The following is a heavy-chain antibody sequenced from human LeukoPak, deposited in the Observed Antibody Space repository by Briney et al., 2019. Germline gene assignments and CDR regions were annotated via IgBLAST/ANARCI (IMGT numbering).Heavy chain of an antibody. CDR3: AKETYYYDSSGYYGFGY. CDR2: IRYDGSNK. V-gene: IGHV3-30*02. D-gene: IGHD3-22*01. J-gene: IGHJ4*02. Sequence: SCKASGYTFTNYGMHWVRQAPGKGLEWVAFIRYDGSNKYYADSVKGRFTISRDNSKNTLYLQMNSLRAEDTAVYYCAKETYYYDSSGYYGFGYWGQGTLVTVSS. CDR1: GYTFTNYG.